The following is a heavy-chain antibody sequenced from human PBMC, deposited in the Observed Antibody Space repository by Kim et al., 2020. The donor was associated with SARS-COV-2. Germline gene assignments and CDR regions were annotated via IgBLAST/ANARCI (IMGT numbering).Heavy chain of an antibody. J-gene: IGHJ6*02. CDR1: GYTLTELS. Sequence: ASVKVSCKVSGYTLTELSMHWVRQAPGKGLEWMGGFDPEDGETIYAQKFQGRVTMTEDTSTDTAYMELSSLRSEDTAVYYCATDIVSLQDFWSGLRPRPTVVYGMDVWGQGTTVTVSS. CDR2: FDPEDGET. V-gene: IGHV1-24*01. D-gene: IGHD3-3*01. CDR3: ATDIVSLQDFWSGLRPRPTVVYGMDV.